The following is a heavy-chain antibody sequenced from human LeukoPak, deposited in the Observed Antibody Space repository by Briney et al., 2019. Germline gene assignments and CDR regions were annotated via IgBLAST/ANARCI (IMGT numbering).Heavy chain of an antibody. CDR3: ARSIRDSYDLGYYFDY. CDR1: GDSISSYY. CDR2: IHYSGST. V-gene: IGHV4-59*01. J-gene: IGHJ4*02. Sequence: SETLSLTCIVSGDSISSYYWSWIRQSPEKGLEWIGYIHYSGSTNYNPSLKSRVTISVDTSKNRFSLKMSSVTAADTAVYFCARSIRDSYDLGYYFDYWGQGTLVTVSS. D-gene: IGHD5-18*01.